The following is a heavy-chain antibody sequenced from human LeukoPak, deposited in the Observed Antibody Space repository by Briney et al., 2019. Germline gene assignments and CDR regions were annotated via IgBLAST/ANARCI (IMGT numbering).Heavy chain of an antibody. V-gene: IGHV4-59*12. CDR2: IYHSGST. D-gene: IGHD1-26*01. CDR1: GGSISSYY. CDR3: ARDPPGIVGTLDFDY. Sequence: SETLSLTCTVSGGSISSYYWGWIRQPPGKGLEWIGNIYHSGSTYYNPSLKSRVTISVDTSRDQFSLKLRSVTAADTAVYYCARDPPGIVGTLDFDYWGQGILVTVSS. J-gene: IGHJ4*02.